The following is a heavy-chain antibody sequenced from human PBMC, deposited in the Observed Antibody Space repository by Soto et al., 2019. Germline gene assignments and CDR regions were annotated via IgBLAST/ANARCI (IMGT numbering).Heavy chain of an antibody. CDR2: TSYDGSNK. V-gene: IGHV3-30*18. D-gene: IGHD3-16*01. J-gene: IGHJ2*01. Sequence: QVQLVESGGGVVQPGRSLRLSCAASGFTFNTYGRHWVRQAPGKGLEWVAVTSYDGSNKYYADSVKGRFTISRDNAKNTLYVEMSSLSAEDTAVYYCVKGATGGPRGYFDLWGRGTLVTVSS. CDR3: VKGATGGPRGYFDL. CDR1: GFTFNTYG.